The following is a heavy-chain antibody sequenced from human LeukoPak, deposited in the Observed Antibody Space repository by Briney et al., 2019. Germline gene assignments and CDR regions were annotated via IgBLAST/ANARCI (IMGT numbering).Heavy chain of an antibody. J-gene: IGHJ5*02. CDR3: ARGLAHLVAATANWFDP. CDR2: ISSSGSTI. V-gene: IGHV3-11*01. CDR1: GFTFSDYY. Sequence: GGSLRLSCAASGFTFSDYYMSWIRQAPGKGLEWVSYISSSGSTIYYADSVKGRFTISRDNAKNSLYLQMNSLRAEDTAVYYCARGLAHLVAATANWFDPWGQGTLVTVSS. D-gene: IGHD2-15*01.